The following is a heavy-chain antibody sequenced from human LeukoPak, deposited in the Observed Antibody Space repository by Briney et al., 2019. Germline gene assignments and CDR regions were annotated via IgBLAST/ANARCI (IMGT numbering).Heavy chain of an antibody. CDR3: ARGQDDRSGTFDY. CDR1: GDSVSSGSYY. J-gene: IGHJ4*02. D-gene: IGHD3-22*01. V-gene: IGHV4-61*01. Sequence: PSGTLSLTCTVSGDSVSSGSYYSSWLRQPPGKGLDWMVYMSPSGTTNYNPSLKSRVTTSVDTSRTQFSLRLSSVTAADTAVYYCARGQDDRSGTFDYWGQGTLVTVSS. CDR2: MSPSGTT.